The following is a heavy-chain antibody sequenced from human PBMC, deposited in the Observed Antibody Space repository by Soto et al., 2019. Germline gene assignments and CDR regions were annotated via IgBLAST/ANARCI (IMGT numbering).Heavy chain of an antibody. V-gene: IGHV3-23*01. D-gene: IGHD3-22*01. Sequence: GGALILSCAASGFSFSHNDKSLFRQPPGKGLEWVSGIGAVGSGTYYADSLKARFTISRDDSKNTLYLQMNILRVEDTAVFYCAARASYDNRGYFWYYFDYWGQGT. CDR1: GFSFSHND. CDR2: IGAVGSGT. CDR3: AARASYDNRGYFWYYFDY. J-gene: IGHJ4*02.